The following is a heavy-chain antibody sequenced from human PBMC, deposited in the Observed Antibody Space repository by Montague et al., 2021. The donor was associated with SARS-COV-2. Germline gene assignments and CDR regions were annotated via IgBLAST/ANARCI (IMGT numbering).Heavy chain of an antibody. CDR2: IDWDDDK. CDR3: ARSYYDILTAYYTPFDY. D-gene: IGHD3-9*01. J-gene: IGHJ4*02. V-gene: IGHV2-70*04. Sequence: PALVKPTQTFTLTCTFSGFSLSTSGMRASWTRQPPGKALEWLARIDWDDDKFYSTSLKTRLTISKDTSKNQVVLTMTNMDPVDTATYYCARSYYDILTAYYTPFDYWGQGTLVTVSS. CDR1: GFSLSTSGMR.